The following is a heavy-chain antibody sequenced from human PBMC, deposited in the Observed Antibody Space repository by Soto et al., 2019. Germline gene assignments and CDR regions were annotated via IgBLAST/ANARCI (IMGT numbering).Heavy chain of an antibody. V-gene: IGHV3-21*01. CDR3: ASPRGLDDAFDF. CDR1: GFTFSSQT. J-gene: IGHJ3*01. CDR2: VSSSGSYK. Sequence: GGSLRLSCAVSGFTFSSQTMNWVRQAPGKGLEWVSSVSSSGSYKYYADSVKGRFTISRDNAKNSLYLQMNSLRAEDTAVYFCASPRGLDDAFDFWGQGTMVTVSS. D-gene: IGHD3-10*01.